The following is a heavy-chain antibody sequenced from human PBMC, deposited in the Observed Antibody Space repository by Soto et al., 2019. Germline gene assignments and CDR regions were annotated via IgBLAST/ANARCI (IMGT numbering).Heavy chain of an antibody. D-gene: IGHD3-3*01. Sequence: GGSLRLSCASSGFTFSSYAMSWVRQAPGKGLEWVSAISGSGGSTYYADSVKGRFTISRDNYKNTLYLQMNSLRAEDTAVYYCAKDGGTHYDFWSGYYYYYGMDVWGQGTTVTVSS. CDR1: GFTFSSYA. J-gene: IGHJ6*02. V-gene: IGHV3-23*01. CDR2: ISGSGGST. CDR3: AKDGGTHYDFWSGYYYYYGMDV.